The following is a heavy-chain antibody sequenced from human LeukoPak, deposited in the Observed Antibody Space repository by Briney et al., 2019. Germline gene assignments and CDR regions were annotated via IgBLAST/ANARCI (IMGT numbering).Heavy chain of an antibody. CDR1: GFPFSTYS. CDR3: AKPGKYCSSTSCYTHFDY. Sequence: GGSLRLSCVTSGFPFSTYSMNWVRQAPGKGLEWLSYITSTSDTIYYADSVKGRFTISRDNAKNSLYLQMNSLRAEDTAVYYCAKPGKYCSSTSCYTHFDYWGQGTLVTVSS. CDR2: ITSTSDTI. J-gene: IGHJ4*02. D-gene: IGHD2-2*02. V-gene: IGHV3-48*01.